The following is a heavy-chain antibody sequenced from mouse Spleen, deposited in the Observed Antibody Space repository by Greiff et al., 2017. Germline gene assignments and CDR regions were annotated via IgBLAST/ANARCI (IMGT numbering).Heavy chain of an antibody. CDR1: GFTFSDYY. CDR3: ARRPTVVATYYAMDY. D-gene: IGHD1-1*01. CDR2: ISNGGGST. Sequence: EVQRVESGGGLVQPGGSLKLSCATSGFTFSDYYMYWVRQTPEKRLEWVAYISNGGGSTYYPDTVKGRFTISRDNAKNTLYLQMSRLKSEDTAMYYCARRPTVVATYYAMDYWGQGTSVTVSS. J-gene: IGHJ4*01. V-gene: IGHV5-12*02.